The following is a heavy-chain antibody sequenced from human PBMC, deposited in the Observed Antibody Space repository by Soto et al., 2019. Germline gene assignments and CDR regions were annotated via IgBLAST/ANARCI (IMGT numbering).Heavy chain of an antibody. J-gene: IGHJ4*02. Sequence: DVQLAESGGGLIQPGGSLRLSCAVSGFTVSNNYMTWVRQAPGKGLEWVSLIYSSGGTKYADSVRGRFTISRDNSKNTLYLQMNSLKVEDTAVYYCARDPPGIAASGSYNWGQGTLVTVSS. V-gene: IGHV3-53*01. D-gene: IGHD6-13*01. CDR1: GFTVSNNY. CDR2: IYSSGGT. CDR3: ARDPPGIAASGSYN.